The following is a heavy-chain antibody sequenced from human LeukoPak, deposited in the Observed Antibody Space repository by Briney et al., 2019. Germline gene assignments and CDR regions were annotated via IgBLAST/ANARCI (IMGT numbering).Heavy chain of an antibody. CDR3: ARDVGYCSSTSCFYWFDP. V-gene: IGHV4-30-4*01. Sequence: TLSLTCTVSGGSISSGDYYWSWIRQPPGKGLEWIGYIYYSGSTYYNPSLKCRVTISVDTSKNQFSLKLSSVTAADTAVYYCARDVGYCSSTSCFYWFDPWGQGTLVTVSS. CDR1: GGSISSGDYY. CDR2: IYYSGST. J-gene: IGHJ5*02. D-gene: IGHD2-2*01.